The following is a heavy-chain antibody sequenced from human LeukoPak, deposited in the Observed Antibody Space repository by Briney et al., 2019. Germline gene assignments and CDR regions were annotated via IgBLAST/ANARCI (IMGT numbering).Heavy chain of an antibody. CDR3: ATVATPFGMDV. D-gene: IGHD2-15*01. CDR2: INPDTGRT. V-gene: IGHV1-2*02. J-gene: IGHJ6*02. CDR1: RDTFTGYY. Sequence: GASVKVSCKTSRDTFTGYYLHWVRQAPGQGLEWMGWINPDTGRTDSAQKFQGRVTLTRDTSISTAYMEMNRLESDDTAVYYCATVATPFGMDVWGQGTTVIV.